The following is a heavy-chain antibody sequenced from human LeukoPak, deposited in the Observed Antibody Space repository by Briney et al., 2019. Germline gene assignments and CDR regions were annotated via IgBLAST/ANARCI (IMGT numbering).Heavy chain of an antibody. J-gene: IGHJ3*02. Sequence: SETLSLTCTVSGGSISSYYWSWIRQPPGKGLEWIGYIYYSGSTNYNPSLKSRVTISVDTSKNQFSLKLSSVTAADTAVYYCARGRPGVGAFDIRGQGTMVTVSS. CDR1: GGSISSYY. CDR3: ARGRPGVGAFDI. CDR2: IYYSGST. D-gene: IGHD1-26*01. V-gene: IGHV4-59*01.